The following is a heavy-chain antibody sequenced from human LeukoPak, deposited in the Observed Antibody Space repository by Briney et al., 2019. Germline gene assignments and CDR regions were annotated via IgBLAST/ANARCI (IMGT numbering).Heavy chain of an antibody. CDR3: ARDSYYYDSSEAFQH. V-gene: IGHV4-30-4*01. CDR1: GGSISSGDYY. CDR2: IYYSGST. D-gene: IGHD3-22*01. Sequence: SQTLSLTCTVSGGSISSGDYYWSWIRQPPGKGLEWIGYIYYSGSTYYNPSLKSRVTISVDTSKNQFSLKLSSVTAADTAVYYCARDSYYYDSSEAFQHWGQGTLVTVSS. J-gene: IGHJ1*01.